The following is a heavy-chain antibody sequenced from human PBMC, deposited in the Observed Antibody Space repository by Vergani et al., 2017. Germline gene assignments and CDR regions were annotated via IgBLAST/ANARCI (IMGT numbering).Heavy chain of an antibody. D-gene: IGHD5-12*01. V-gene: IGHV3-23*01. Sequence: EVQLLQSVGGVIQPGGSVRLSCAASGFTFSACPMTWVRQAPGKGLEWVSAISARYPSTYYADSVKGRFTISRDNSKNMLYLQMNSLRAEDTAVYYCARDRVDIVATTTYYYYYYGMDVWGQGTTVTVSS. CDR2: ISARYPST. CDR3: ARDRVDIVATTTYYYYYYGMDV. CDR1: GFTFSACP. J-gene: IGHJ6*02.